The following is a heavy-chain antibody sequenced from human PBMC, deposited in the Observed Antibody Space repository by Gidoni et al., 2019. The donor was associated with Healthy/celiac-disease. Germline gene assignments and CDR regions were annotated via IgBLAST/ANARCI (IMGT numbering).Heavy chain of an antibody. CDR3: ARDGSSWRTYAYFDY. Sequence: QVQLVQSGAEVKKPGASVKVSCKASGYPFTSYGITWVRQAPGQGLEWMGWISAYNGNTNYAQKLQGRVTMTTDTSTSTAYMELRSLRSDDTAVYYCARDGSSWRTYAYFDYWGQGTLVTVSS. CDR1: GYPFTSYG. J-gene: IGHJ4*02. V-gene: IGHV1-18*01. CDR2: ISAYNGNT. D-gene: IGHD6-13*01.